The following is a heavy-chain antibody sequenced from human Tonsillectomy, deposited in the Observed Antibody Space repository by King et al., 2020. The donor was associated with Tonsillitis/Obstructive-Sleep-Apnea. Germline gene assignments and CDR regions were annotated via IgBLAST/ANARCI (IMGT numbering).Heavy chain of an antibody. CDR3: ARVSVVNYYHHMDV. V-gene: IGHV4-31*01. D-gene: IGHD2-15*01. CDR2: IHYSGST. CDR1: GGSISSGGYY. J-gene: IGHJ6*03. Sequence: QLQESGPGLVKPSQTLSLTCTVSGGSISSGGYYWSWIRQHPGKGLEWIGYIHYSGSTYYNLSLKSLVTISVDTSKNQLSLKLSSVTAADTAVYYCARVSVVNYYHHMDVWGKGTTVTVSS.